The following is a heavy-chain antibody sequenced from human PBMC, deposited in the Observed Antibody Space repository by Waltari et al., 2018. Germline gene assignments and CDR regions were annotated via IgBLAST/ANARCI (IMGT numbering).Heavy chain of an antibody. Sequence: QVQLQQWGAGLLKPSETLSLTCAVYGGSFSGYYWSWIRQPPGKGLEWIGEINHSGSTNYNPSRKSRVTISVDTSKNQLSLKLSSVTAADTAVYYCARGLVDWLSHYYYYYGMDVWGQGTTVTVSS. CDR1: GGSFSGYY. J-gene: IGHJ6*02. D-gene: IGHD3-9*01. CDR3: ARGLVDWLSHYYYYYGMDV. V-gene: IGHV4-34*01. CDR2: INHSGST.